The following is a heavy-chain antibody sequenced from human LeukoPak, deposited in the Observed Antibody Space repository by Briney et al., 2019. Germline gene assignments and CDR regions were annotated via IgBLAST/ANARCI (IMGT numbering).Heavy chain of an antibody. V-gene: IGHV1-69*06. D-gene: IGHD1-26*01. CDR2: IIPIFGTA. J-gene: IGHJ5*02. CDR1: GGTFSRYA. Sequence: SVKVSCKASGGTFSRYAISWVRQAPGQGLEWMGRIIPIFGTANYAQKFQGRVTITADKSTSTAYMELSSLRSGDTAVYYCATIVGATNEGFDPWGQGTLVTVSS. CDR3: ATIVGATNEGFDP.